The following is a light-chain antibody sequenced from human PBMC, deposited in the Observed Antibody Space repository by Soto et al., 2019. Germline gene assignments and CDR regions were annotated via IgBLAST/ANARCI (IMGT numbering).Light chain of an antibody. CDR3: QSYDSSLSAVV. J-gene: IGLJ2*01. CDR2: GNS. CDR1: SSNIGAGYD. Sequence: QSVLTQPPSVSGAPGQRVTISCTGSSSNIGAGYDVHWYQQLPGTAPKLLIYGNSNRPSGVPDRSSGSKSGTSASLAITGRQAEEEADYYCQSYDSSLSAVVFGGGTKVTVL. V-gene: IGLV1-40*01.